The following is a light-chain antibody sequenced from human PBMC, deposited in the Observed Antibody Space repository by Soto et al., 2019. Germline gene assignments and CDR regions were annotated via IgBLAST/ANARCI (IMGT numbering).Light chain of an antibody. J-gene: IGKJ2*01. CDR3: QQYYSTPYT. V-gene: IGKV4-1*01. CDR2: WAS. Sequence: DIVMTQSPDSLAVSLGERAPINCKSSQSVLYSSNNKNYLAWYQQKPGQPPKLLNSWASTRESGVPDRFSGSGSGTDFTLTISSLQAEDVAVYYCQQYYSTPYTFGQGTKLEIK. CDR1: QSVLYSSNNKNY.